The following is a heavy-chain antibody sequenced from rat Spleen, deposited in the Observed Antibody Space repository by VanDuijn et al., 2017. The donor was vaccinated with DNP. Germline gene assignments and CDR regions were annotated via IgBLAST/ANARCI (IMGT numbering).Heavy chain of an antibody. D-gene: IGHD1-12*02. CDR2: IWGDGTT. J-gene: IGHJ3*01. CDR1: GFSLTSYG. V-gene: IGHV2-77*01. Sequence: QVQMKETGPGLVQTTQTLSVTCTVSGFSLTSYGVHWVRQVPGKGLEWMGIIWGDGTTTYTSTLKSRLSISRDTSKSQVFLIMNSLQTDDTAVYYCMVSTFAYWGQGTLVTVCS. CDR3: MVSTFAY.